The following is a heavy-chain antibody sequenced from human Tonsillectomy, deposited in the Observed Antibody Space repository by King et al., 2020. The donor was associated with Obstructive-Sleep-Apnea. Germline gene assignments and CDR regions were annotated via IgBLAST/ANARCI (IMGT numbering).Heavy chain of an antibody. D-gene: IGHD6-13*01. CDR2: IYYSGST. CDR1: GGSVSSGRYY. Sequence: VQLQESGPGLVKPSETLSLTCSVSGGSVSSGRYYWSWIRQPPGKGLEWIGNIYYSGSTNYNASLKSRVTISVDTSKNQFPLNLRSVTAADTAVYYCARDSAGYSSSWYGNWFDPWGQGPLVTVSS. J-gene: IGHJ5*02. V-gene: IGHV4-61*01. CDR3: ARDSAGYSSSWYGNWFDP.